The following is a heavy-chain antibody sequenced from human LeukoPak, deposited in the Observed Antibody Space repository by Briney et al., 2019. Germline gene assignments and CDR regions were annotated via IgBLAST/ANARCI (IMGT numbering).Heavy chain of an antibody. V-gene: IGHV3-30-3*01. CDR3: AREGLAAAGTDYYYGMDV. J-gene: IGHJ6*02. D-gene: IGHD6-13*01. CDR2: ISYDGSNK. Sequence: GGSLRLSCVASGFTFSSYAMHWVRQAPGKGLEWVAVISYDGSNKYYADSVKGRFTISRDNSKNTLYLQMNSLRAEDTAVYYCAREGLAAAGTDYYYGMDVWGQGTTVTVSS. CDR1: GFTFSSYA.